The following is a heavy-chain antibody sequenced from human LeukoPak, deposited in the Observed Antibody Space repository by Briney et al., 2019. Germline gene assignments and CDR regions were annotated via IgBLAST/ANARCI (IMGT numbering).Heavy chain of an antibody. CDR3: AKASAMIVVVSKHFDY. J-gene: IGHJ4*02. D-gene: IGHD3-22*01. CDR2: ISDTGGTT. CDR1: GFTFSIHA. Sequence: GGSLRLSCAASGFTFSIHAMNWVRQAPGKGLEWVSAISDTGGTTYYADSVKGRFTISRDNSKNTLYLQMNSLRAEDTAVYYCAKASAMIVVVSKHFDYWGQGTLVTVSS. V-gene: IGHV3-23*01.